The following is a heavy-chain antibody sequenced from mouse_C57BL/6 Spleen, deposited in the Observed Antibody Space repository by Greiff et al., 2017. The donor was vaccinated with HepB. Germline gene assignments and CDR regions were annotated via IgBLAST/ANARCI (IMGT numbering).Heavy chain of an antibody. D-gene: IGHD1-1*02. CDR2: ISYDGSN. CDR3: ARDHYDYAMDY. V-gene: IGHV3-6*01. Sequence: EESGPGLVKPSQSLSLTCSVTGYSITSGYYWNWIRQFPGNKLEWMGYISYDGSNNYNPSLKNRISITRDTSKNQFFLKLNSVTTEDTATYYCARDHYDYAMDYWGQGTSVTVSS. CDR1: GYSITSGYY. J-gene: IGHJ4*01.